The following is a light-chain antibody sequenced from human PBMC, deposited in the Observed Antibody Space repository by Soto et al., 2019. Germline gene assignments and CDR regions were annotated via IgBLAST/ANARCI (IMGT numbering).Light chain of an antibody. CDR3: QQYNSYLWT. J-gene: IGKJ1*01. Sequence: DIQMTQSPSTLSASVGDRVTITCRASQSISSWLAWYQQKPGKAPKLLIYDASSLESGVPSRFSGSGSGTEFTLTISSLQPDXFXTYYCQQYNSYLWTFGQGTKVEIK. CDR1: QSISSW. V-gene: IGKV1-5*01. CDR2: DAS.